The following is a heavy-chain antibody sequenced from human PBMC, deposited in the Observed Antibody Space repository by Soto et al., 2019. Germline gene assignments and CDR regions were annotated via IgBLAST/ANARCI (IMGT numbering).Heavy chain of an antibody. CDR2: IDPSDSYT. V-gene: IGHV5-10-1*01. J-gene: IGHJ6*02. CDR3: ARLPGGYSYADYYYYGMDV. Sequence: GESLKISCNGSGYSFTSYWISWVRQMPGKGLEWMGRIDPSDSYTNYSPSFQGHVTISADKSISTAYLQWSSLKASDTAMYYCARLPGGYSYADYYYYGMDVWGQGTTVTVSS. CDR1: GYSFTSYW. D-gene: IGHD5-18*01.